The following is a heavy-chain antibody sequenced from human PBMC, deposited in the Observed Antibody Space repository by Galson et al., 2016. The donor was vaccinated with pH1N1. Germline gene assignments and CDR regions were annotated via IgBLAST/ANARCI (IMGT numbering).Heavy chain of an antibody. CDR2: IYWDDDK. D-gene: IGHD3-16*01. CDR1: GFSISSSGMG. CDR3: AHREVMITNAFDF. Sequence: PALVKPTQTLTLTCTFSGFSISSSGMGVGWIRQPPGKALEWLAVIYWDDDKRYSPSLKSRLTITKDTSKKHVVLTMTNMDPMDTATYYCAHREVMITNAFDFWGQGTMVTVSS. V-gene: IGHV2-5*02. J-gene: IGHJ3*01.